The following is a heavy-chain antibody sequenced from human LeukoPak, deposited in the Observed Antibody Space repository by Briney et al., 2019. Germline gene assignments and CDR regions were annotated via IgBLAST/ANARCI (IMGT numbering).Heavy chain of an antibody. D-gene: IGHD3/OR15-3a*01. Sequence: TLSLTCTVSGASISSGGYFWSWIRQPPGKGLEWIGYIYHTGSTYYTPSLKSRVTISLDRSKNQFSLKLSSVTVADTAFYYCARGTRRNWFDPWGQGTLVTVSS. CDR3: ARGTRRNWFDP. V-gene: IGHV4-30-2*01. CDR2: IYHTGST. CDR1: GASISSGGYF. J-gene: IGHJ5*02.